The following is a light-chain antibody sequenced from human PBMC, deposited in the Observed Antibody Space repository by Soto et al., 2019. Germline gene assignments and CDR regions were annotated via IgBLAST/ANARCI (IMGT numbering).Light chain of an antibody. CDR3: QQRNSWTLT. V-gene: IGKV3-11*01. Sequence: EIVLTQSPATLSLSLGEGATLSCRASRSISSYLAWYQQKPGQAPRLLIYDASNRATGVPARFSGSGSGTDFTLTISSLEPEDFAVYYCQQRNSWTLTIGGGTKVEIK. CDR1: RSISSY. CDR2: DAS. J-gene: IGKJ4*01.